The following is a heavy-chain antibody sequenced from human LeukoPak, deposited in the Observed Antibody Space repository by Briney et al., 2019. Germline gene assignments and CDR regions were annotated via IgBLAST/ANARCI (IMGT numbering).Heavy chain of an antibody. CDR2: INHSGST. CDR3: ARRRPATGRVNDYSGGLAFDA. V-gene: IGHV4-34*01. CDR1: GGSFNNYY. J-gene: IGHJ3*01. Sequence: PSGTLSLTCAVYGGSFNNYYWSWIRQPPGKGLEWIGEINHSGSTNYNPSLKSRVTISVDTSKNQFPLKLSSVTVADTAVYYCARRRPATGRVNDYSGGLAFDAWGQGTMVTVSS. D-gene: IGHD6-25*01.